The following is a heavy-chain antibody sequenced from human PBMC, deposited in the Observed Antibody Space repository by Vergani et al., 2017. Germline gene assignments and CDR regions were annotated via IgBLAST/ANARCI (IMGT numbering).Heavy chain of an antibody. V-gene: IGHV4-61*02. D-gene: IGHD6-19*01. CDR3: ARGPAGYSSGWDAEYFQH. Sequence: QVQLQESGPGLVKPSQTLSLTCTVSGGSISSGSYYWSWIRQPAGKGLEWIGRIYTSGSTNYNPSLKSRVTISVDTSKNQFSLKLSSVTAADTAVYYCARGPAGYSSGWDAEYFQHWGQGTLVTVSS. CDR2: IYTSGST. J-gene: IGHJ1*01. CDR1: GGSISSGSYY.